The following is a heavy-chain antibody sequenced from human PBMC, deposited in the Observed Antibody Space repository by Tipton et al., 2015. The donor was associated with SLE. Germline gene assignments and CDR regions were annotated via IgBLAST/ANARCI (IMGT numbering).Heavy chain of an antibody. CDR3: ARCVSLEYCGPDY. Sequence: SLRLSCAASGFIFSSYAMHWVRQAPGKGLEWVAVISDDGGNTYYADYAKGRFTISRDNSKNTLDLQMSSLRGEDTAVYYCARCVSLEYCGPDYWGQGTLVTVSS. V-gene: IGHV3-30*04. J-gene: IGHJ4*02. CDR1: GFIFSSYA. D-gene: IGHD2-21*01. CDR2: ISDDGGNT.